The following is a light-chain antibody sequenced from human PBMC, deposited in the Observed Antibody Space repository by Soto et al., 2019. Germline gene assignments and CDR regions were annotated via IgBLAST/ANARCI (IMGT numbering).Light chain of an antibody. V-gene: IGKV1-27*01. CDR3: QKYNSAPLT. CDR2: AAS. Sequence: DIQVTQSPSSLSASVGDRVTITCRASQGISNYLARYQQNTVKVPKLRVYAASTLQSGVPSRFSGSGSGTDFTLTISSLQHEDVATYYCQKYNSAPLTFGGGTKVDIK. J-gene: IGKJ4*01. CDR1: QGISNY.